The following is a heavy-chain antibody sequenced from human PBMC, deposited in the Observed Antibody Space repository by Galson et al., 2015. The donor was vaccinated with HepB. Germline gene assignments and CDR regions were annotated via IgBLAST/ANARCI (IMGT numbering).Heavy chain of an antibody. J-gene: IGHJ4*02. CDR1: GGTFSSYA. CDR2: IIPIFGTA. Sequence: SVKVSCKASGGTFSSYAISWVRQAPGQGLEWMGGIIPIFGTANYAQKFQGRVTITADESTSTAYMELSSLRSEDTAVYYCATSDELGYCSGGSCYSLDYWGQGTLVTVSS. D-gene: IGHD2-15*01. V-gene: IGHV1-69*13. CDR3: ATSDELGYCSGGSCYSLDY.